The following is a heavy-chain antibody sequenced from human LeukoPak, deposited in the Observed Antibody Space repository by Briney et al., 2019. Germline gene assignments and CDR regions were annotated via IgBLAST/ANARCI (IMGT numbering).Heavy chain of an antibody. V-gene: IGHV4-4*07. J-gene: IGHJ4*02. CDR1: GGSISSHY. D-gene: IGHD4-17*01. CDR3: AREGKAYGDYGSDY. Sequence: SETLSLTCTVSGGSISSHYLSWIRQAAVKGLEGIGRIYTSGSTNYNPSLKSRVTMSVDTSKNQFSLKLNSVTAADTAVYYCAREGKAYGDYGSDYWGQGTLVTASS. CDR2: IYTSGST.